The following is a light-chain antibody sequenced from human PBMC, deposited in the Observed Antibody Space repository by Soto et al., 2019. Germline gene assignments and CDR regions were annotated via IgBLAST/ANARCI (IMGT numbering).Light chain of an antibody. V-gene: IGLV1-47*01. CDR2: RND. Sequence: QSVLIQPPSASGTPGQTVTISCSGSSSNIGGNFVSWFLLLPGSAPKLLVYRNDQWPSGVPGRFSGSKSGTSASLAINRLRSEDEADYSCASWADSLTGFVFGPGTKGTV. CDR3: ASWADSLTGFV. J-gene: IGLJ1*01. CDR1: SSNIGGNF.